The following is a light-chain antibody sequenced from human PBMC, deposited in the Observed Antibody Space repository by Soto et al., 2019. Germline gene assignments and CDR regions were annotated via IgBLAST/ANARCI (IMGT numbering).Light chain of an antibody. Sequence: QSVLTQPASVSGSPGQSITISCTGTSSDVGGYNYVSWYQQHPGKAPKLMIYDVSNRPSGVSNRFSGSKSSNTASLAISGLQAEDEADYYCSSYTSSSIPYVFGTGTKVTVL. CDR1: SSDVGGYNY. J-gene: IGLJ1*01. V-gene: IGLV2-14*01. CDR2: DVS. CDR3: SSYTSSSIPYV.